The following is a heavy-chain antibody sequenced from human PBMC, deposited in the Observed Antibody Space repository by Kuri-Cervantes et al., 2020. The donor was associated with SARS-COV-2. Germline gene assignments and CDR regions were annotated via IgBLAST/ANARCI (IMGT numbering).Heavy chain of an antibody. J-gene: IGHJ4*02. CDR1: GFTFRDYY. V-gene: IGHV3-11*01. CDR3: SRDQVSAAGTANY. D-gene: IGHD6-13*01. CDR2: ISSSDSTT. Sequence: GESLKISCVASGFTFRDYYMSWIRQAPGKGLEWTSYISSSDSTTYYADSVKGRFTISRDNAKRTLFLQMNSLRVDDTAVYYCSRDQVSAAGTANYWGQGALVTVSS.